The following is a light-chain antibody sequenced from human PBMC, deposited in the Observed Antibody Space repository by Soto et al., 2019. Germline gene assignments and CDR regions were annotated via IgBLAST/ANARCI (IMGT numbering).Light chain of an antibody. V-gene: IGLV1-40*01. CDR3: QSYDSSLSGSEV. CDR1: SSNIGAGHD. J-gene: IGLJ1*01. CDR2: GNG. Sequence: QSVLTQPPSVSGAPGQRVTISCTGSSSNIGAGHDVHWYQHLPGTAPKLLIYGNGNRPSGVPDRFSGSKSGTSASLAITGLQAGDEADYYCQSYDSSLSGSEVFGTGTTVNLL.